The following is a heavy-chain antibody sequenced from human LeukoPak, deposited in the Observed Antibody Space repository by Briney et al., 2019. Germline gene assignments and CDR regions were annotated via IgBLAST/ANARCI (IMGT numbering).Heavy chain of an antibody. CDR2: VYYTGST. CDR1: DGSINTISDY. D-gene: IGHD6-6*01. Sequence: PSETLSLTCSVSDGSINTISDYWGWVRQPPGKGLEWIGSVYYTGSTYYNAPFKSRVTISIDTSKNQFSLSLSAVTAADTAVYYCARGRFRREYILNWFDPWGQGTLVTVSS. J-gene: IGHJ5*02. CDR3: ARGRFRREYILNWFDP. V-gene: IGHV4-39*07.